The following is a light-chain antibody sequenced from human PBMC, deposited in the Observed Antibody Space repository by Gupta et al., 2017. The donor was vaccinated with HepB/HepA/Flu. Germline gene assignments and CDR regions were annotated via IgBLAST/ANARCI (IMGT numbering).Light chain of an antibody. J-gene: IGLJ2*01. CDR2: KDS. Sequence: SYELTQPPSVSVSPGQTASITCSGDKLGDKYACWYQQKPGQSPVLVIYKDSKRPSGIPERFSASNSGKTATLTISGTQAMDEADYYCQAWDSSTAAVFGGGTKLTVL. CDR3: QAWDSSTAAV. CDR1: KLGDKY. V-gene: IGLV3-1*01.